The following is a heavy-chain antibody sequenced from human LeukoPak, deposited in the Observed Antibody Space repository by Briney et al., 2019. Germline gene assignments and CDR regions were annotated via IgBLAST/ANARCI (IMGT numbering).Heavy chain of an antibody. V-gene: IGHV1-18*01. Sequence: GASVKVSCKASGYTFTSYGISWVRQAPGQGLEWMGWISAYNGNTNYAQKLQGRVTMTTDTSTSTAYMELRGLRSDDTAVYYCARDGWVFGVVSPPYWGQGTLVTVSS. CDR3: ARDGWVFGVVSPPY. CDR2: ISAYNGNT. CDR1: GYTFTSYG. J-gene: IGHJ4*02. D-gene: IGHD3-3*01.